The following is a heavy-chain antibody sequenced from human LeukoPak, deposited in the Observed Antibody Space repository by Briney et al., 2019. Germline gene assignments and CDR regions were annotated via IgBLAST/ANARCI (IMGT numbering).Heavy chain of an antibody. CDR1: GGTFSSYA. CDR3: ARDKGYSYGTDY. CDR2: IIPILGIA. V-gene: IGHV1-69*04. Sequence: SVKVSCKASGGTFSSYAISWVRQAPGQGLEWVGRIIPILGIANYAQKFQGRVTITADKSTSTAYMELSSLRSEDTAVYYCARDKGYSYGTDYWGQGTLVTVSS. J-gene: IGHJ4*02. D-gene: IGHD5-18*01.